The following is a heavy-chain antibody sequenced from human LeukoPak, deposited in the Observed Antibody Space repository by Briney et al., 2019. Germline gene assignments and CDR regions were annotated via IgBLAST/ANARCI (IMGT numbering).Heavy chain of an antibody. CDR1: GFTFSSYA. CDR3: AKDRYEVVVAATDAFDI. Sequence: GGSLRLSCAASGFTFSSYAMSWVRQAPGKGLEWSQVISGSGGSTYYADSVKGRFTISRDNSKNTLYLQMNSLRAEDTAVYYCAKDRYEVVVAATDAFDIWGQGTMVTVSS. D-gene: IGHD2-15*01. V-gene: IGHV3-23*01. CDR2: ISGSGGST. J-gene: IGHJ3*02.